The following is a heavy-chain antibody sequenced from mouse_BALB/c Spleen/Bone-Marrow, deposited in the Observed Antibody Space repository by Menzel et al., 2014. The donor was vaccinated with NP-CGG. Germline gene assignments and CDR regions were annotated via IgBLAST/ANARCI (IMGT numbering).Heavy chain of an antibody. V-gene: IGHV1-80*01. CDR2: IYPGDGDT. D-gene: IGHD2-10*02. J-gene: IGHJ2*01. CDR3: ARKYGDY. Sequence: VKLMESGAELVRPGSSVKIPCKASGYVFSSYWMNWVKQRPGQGLEWIGQIYPGDGDTNYNGKFKGKATLTADKSSSTAYMQLSSLTSEDSAVYLCARKYGDYWGQGTTLTVSS. CDR1: GYVFSSYW.